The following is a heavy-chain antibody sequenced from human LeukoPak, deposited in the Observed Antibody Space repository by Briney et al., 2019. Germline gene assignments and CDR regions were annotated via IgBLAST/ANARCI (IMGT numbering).Heavy chain of an antibody. CDR3: ASLGMTTVENWFDP. V-gene: IGHV1-69*05. J-gene: IGHJ5*02. CDR2: IIPIFGTA. Sequence: ASVKVSCKASGGTFSSYAISWVRQAPGQGLEWMGGIIPIFGTANYAQKFQGRVTITTDESTSTAYMELSSLRSEDTAVYYRASLGMTTVENWFDPWGQGTLVTVSS. D-gene: IGHD4-17*01. CDR1: GGTFSSYA.